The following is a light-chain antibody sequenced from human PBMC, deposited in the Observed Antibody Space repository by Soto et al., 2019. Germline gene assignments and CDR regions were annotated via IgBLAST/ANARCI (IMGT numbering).Light chain of an antibody. J-gene: IGKJ1*01. CDR1: QRLFNGY. Sequence: PGDRATLSCRASQRLFNGYLAWFQQKPGQAPRLLIYGASTRATSFPARFSGSGSGTDLTITISSLQSEDFAVDYCQQYKNWPWTFGQGTKVDIK. V-gene: IGKV3-15*01. CDR3: QQYKNWPWT. CDR2: GAS.